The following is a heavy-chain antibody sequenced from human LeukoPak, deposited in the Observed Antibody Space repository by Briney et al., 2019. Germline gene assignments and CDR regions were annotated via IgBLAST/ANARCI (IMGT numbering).Heavy chain of an antibody. V-gene: IGHV3-9*01. D-gene: IGHD2-15*01. Sequence: AGGSLRLSCAASGFTFDDYAMHWVRQAPGKGLEWVSGISWNSGSIGYADPVKGRFTISRDNAKNSLYLQMNSLRAEDTALYYCAKDRRYCSGGSCYSYLDYWGQGTLVTVSS. CDR1: GFTFDDYA. J-gene: IGHJ4*02. CDR3: AKDRRYCSGGSCYSYLDY. CDR2: ISWNSGSI.